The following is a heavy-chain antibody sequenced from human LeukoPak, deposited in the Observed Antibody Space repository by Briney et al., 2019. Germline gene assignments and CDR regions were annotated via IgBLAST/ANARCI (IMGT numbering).Heavy chain of an antibody. CDR1: GFTVSSNY. V-gene: IGHV3-23*01. CDR3: AKDPSEFFDY. CDR2: ISGSGGST. Sequence: GGSLRLSCAASGFTVSSNYMSWVRQAPGKGLEWVSAISGSGGSTYYADSVKGRFTIPRDNSKNTLYLQMNSLRAEDTAVYYCAKDPSEFFDYWGQGTLVTVSS. D-gene: IGHD3-10*01. J-gene: IGHJ4*02.